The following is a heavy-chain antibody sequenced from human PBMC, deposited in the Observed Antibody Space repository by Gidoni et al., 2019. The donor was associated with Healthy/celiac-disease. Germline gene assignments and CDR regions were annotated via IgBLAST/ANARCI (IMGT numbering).Heavy chain of an antibody. V-gene: IGHV3-21*01. CDR3: ARDFGGGDDY. CDR2: SSSSSSYI. Sequence: EVQLVDSGGGLVKPGGSLSLSCAASGFTCSSYSMNWVRQAPGTGLEWVSSSSSSSSYIYYADSVKGRFTIARDNAKNSLYLQMNSLRAEDTAVYYCARDFGGGDDYWGQGTLVTVSS. CDR1: GFTCSSYS. J-gene: IGHJ4*02. D-gene: IGHD3-10*01.